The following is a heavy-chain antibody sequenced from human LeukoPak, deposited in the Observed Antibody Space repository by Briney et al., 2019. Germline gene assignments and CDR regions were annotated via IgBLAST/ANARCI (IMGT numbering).Heavy chain of an antibody. V-gene: IGHV4-59*08. CDR2: ISYSGST. J-gene: IGHJ2*01. CDR3: ARVFYYYDSSVPRDWYFDL. D-gene: IGHD3-22*01. Sequence: SETLSLTRTVADGSISSYYWSWIRQPPGKGLEWTGYISYSGSTNYNPSLTSRATISVDTSNNQFSLKLSSVTAADTAVYYCARVFYYYDSSVPRDWYFDLWGRGALVTVSS. CDR1: DGSISSYY.